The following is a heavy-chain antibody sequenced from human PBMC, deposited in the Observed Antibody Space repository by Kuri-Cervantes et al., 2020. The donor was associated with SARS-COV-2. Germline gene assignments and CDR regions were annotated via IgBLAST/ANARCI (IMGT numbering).Heavy chain of an antibody. CDR3: AKTLRVYSSSPFDY. V-gene: IGHV3-48*01. D-gene: IGHD6-13*01. Sequence: GGSLRLSCAASGFTFSSYSMNWVRQAPGKGLEWVSYISSSSSTIYYADSVKGRFTISRDNAKNTLYLQMNSLRAEDTAVYYCAKTLRVYSSSPFDYWGQGTLVTVSS. CDR2: ISSSSSTI. J-gene: IGHJ4*02. CDR1: GFTFSSYS.